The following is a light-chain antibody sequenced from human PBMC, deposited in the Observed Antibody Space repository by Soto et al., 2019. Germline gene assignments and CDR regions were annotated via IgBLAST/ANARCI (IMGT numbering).Light chain of an antibody. Sequence: QSVLTQPPSVSGAPGQRVTISCTGSSSNIGAGYDVHWYQQLPGTAPKLLIYGNSNRPSGVPDRFSGSKSRTSASLAITGLQADDEADYYCQSYDSSLSGYVFGTGTKLTVL. J-gene: IGLJ1*01. V-gene: IGLV1-40*01. CDR2: GNS. CDR1: SSNIGAGYD. CDR3: QSYDSSLSGYV.